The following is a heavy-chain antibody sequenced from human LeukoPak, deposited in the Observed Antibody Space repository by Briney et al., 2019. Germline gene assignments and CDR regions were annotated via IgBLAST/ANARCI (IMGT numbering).Heavy chain of an antibody. Sequence: ASVKVSCKASGYTFTNYYMHWVRQAPGQGLEWMGIVNPSGGNSICAQKFQDRVTMTRDTSTSTVYMELSSLRSEDTAVYYCGREPYVWGSYRYGGVDYWGQGTLVTVPS. CDR1: GYTFTNYY. CDR3: GREPYVWGSYRYGGVDY. J-gene: IGHJ4*02. D-gene: IGHD3-16*02. CDR2: VNPSGGNS. V-gene: IGHV1-46*01.